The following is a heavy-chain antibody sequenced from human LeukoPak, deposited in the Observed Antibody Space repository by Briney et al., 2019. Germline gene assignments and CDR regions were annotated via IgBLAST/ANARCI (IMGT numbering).Heavy chain of an antibody. CDR2: IKGRGDGETR. D-gene: IGHD3-3*01. J-gene: IGHJ3*02. V-gene: IGHV3-15*01. CDR3: AAVGEWLSNAFNT. Sequence: GGSLRLSCAASGFTFSIAWMSWVRQAPGKGLEWVGRIKGRGDGETRDYAAPVKDRFIISRDDSKNTLYLQMNSLRTEDTAIYYCAAVGEWLSNAFNTWGQGTMVTVSA. CDR1: GFTFSIAW.